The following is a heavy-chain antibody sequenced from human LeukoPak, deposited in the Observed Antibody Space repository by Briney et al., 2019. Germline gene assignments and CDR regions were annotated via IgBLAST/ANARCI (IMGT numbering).Heavy chain of an antibody. CDR3: ARDSGANVLTNAFDI. CDR2: ISSNGGST. D-gene: IGHD3-10*01. Sequence: GGSLRLSCAASGFTFSSYAMHWVRQAPGKGLEYVSAISSNGGSTYYANSVKGRLTISRDNSKNTLYLQMGSPRAEDMAVYYCARDSGANVLTNAFDIWGQGTMVTVSS. J-gene: IGHJ3*02. CDR1: GFTFSSYA. V-gene: IGHV3-64*01.